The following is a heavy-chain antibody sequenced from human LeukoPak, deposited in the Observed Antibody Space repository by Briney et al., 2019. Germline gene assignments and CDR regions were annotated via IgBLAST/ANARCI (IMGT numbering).Heavy chain of an antibody. J-gene: IGHJ4*02. D-gene: IGHD3-22*01. V-gene: IGHV1-69*13. CDR3: ARSPYYYDSSGYYHEGPSDY. CDR1: GGTFSSYA. CDR2: IIPIFGTA. Sequence: SVKVSCKASGGTFSSYAISWVRQAPGQGLEWMGGIIPIFGTANYAQKFQGRVTITADESTSTAYMELSSLRSEDTAVYYCARSPYYYDSSGYYHEGPSDYWGQGTLVTVSS.